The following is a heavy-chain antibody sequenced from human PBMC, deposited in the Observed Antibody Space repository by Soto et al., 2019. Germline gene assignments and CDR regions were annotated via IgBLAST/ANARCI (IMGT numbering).Heavy chain of an antibody. CDR2: ITCSGGRT. Sequence: GGSLRLSCAGSGFTFSNYAMSWVRQAPGKGLEWVSTITCSGGRTFYADSVKGRFTISRDNSKNTLYLQMNSPRADDTALYYCAILVTRWGNXWGHGTLVTVSX. D-gene: IGHD3-16*01. V-gene: IGHV3-23*01. CDR1: GFTFSNYA. CDR3: AILVTRWGNX. J-gene: IGHJ4*01.